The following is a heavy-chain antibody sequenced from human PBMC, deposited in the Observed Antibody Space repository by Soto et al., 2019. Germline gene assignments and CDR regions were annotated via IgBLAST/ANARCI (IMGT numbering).Heavy chain of an antibody. Sequence: PGGSLRLSCAASGFTFSSYSMNWVRQAPGKGLEWVSSISSSSRYIYYADSVKGRFTISRDNAKNSLYLQMNSLRAEDTAVYYCARYYYDSSGYYDYWGQGTLVTSPQ. CDR3: ARYYYDSSGYYDY. D-gene: IGHD3-22*01. CDR1: GFTFSSYS. J-gene: IGHJ4*02. CDR2: ISSSSRYI. V-gene: IGHV3-21*01.